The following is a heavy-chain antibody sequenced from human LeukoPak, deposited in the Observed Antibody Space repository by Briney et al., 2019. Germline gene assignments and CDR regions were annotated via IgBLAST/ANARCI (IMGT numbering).Heavy chain of an antibody. D-gene: IGHD2/OR15-2a*01. CDR2: ISGSGGST. CDR1: GFTFTSYA. V-gene: IGHV3-23*01. Sequence: GGSLRLSCAASGFTFTSYAMSWVRQAPGKRREWVSDISGSGGSTYYAESVKGRFTISRDNSKKTLYVQMNSLRAEDTAVYYCAKDPLVNSQEYFDYWGQGTLVTVSS. J-gene: IGHJ4*02. CDR3: AKDPLVNSQEYFDY.